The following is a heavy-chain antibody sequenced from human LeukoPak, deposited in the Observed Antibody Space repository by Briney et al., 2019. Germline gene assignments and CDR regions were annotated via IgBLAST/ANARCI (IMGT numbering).Heavy chain of an antibody. CDR1: GVSISTYY. D-gene: IGHD6-19*01. Sequence: SETLSLTCSVSGVSISTYYWSWIRQPPGKGLEWIGYFYNSERTSCNPSLKSRVTISLDTSKNQVSLKLHSVTAADAAVYYCARGLSGHYDWGQGTLVTVSS. CDR2: FYNSERT. J-gene: IGHJ4*02. V-gene: IGHV4-59*01. CDR3: ARGLSGHYD.